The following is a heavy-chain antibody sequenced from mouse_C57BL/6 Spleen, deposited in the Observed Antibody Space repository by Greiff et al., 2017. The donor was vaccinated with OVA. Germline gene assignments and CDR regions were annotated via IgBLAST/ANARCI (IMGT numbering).Heavy chain of an antibody. CDR1: GYTFTGYW. CDR3: TRAITTVVAEDWYFDV. CDR2: ILPGSGST. Sequence: VQLQESGAELMKPGASVKLSCKATGYTFTGYWIEWVKQRPGHGLEWIGEILPGSGSTNYNEKFKGKATFTADTSASTAYMELSSLTNEDSAVYYCTRAITTVVAEDWYFDVWGTGTTVTVSS. V-gene: IGHV1-9*01. J-gene: IGHJ1*03. D-gene: IGHD1-1*01.